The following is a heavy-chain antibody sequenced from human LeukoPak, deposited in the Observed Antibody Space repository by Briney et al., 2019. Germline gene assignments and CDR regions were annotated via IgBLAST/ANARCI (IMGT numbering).Heavy chain of an antibody. Sequence: GGSLRLSCAASGFTFSSYGMHWVRQAPGKGLEWVSLISGDGGSTYYADSVKGRFTISRDNSKNSLYLQMNSLRTEDTALYYCAKDIAPRGGYYGSGSYYNYFDYWGQGTLVTVSS. CDR2: ISGDGGST. V-gene: IGHV3-43*02. J-gene: IGHJ4*02. CDR1: GFTFSSYG. CDR3: AKDIAPRGGYYGSGSYYNYFDY. D-gene: IGHD3-10*01.